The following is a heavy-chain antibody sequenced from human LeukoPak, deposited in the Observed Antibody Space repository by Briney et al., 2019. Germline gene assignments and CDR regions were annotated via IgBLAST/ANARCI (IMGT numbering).Heavy chain of an antibody. D-gene: IGHD2-8*01. CDR3: AKSLLVLYSFDAFDI. CDR1: GFTFSSYG. V-gene: IGHV3-30*02. Sequence: GGSLRLSCAASGFTFSSYGMHWVRQAPGKGLEWVAFIRYDGSNKYYADSVKGRFTISRDNSKNTLYLQMNSLRAEDTAVYYCAKSLLVLYSFDAFDIWGQGTMVTVSS. J-gene: IGHJ3*02. CDR2: IRYDGSNK.